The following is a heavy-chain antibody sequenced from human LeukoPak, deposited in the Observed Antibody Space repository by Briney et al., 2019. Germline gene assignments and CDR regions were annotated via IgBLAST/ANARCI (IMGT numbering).Heavy chain of an antibody. CDR3: ARELVGATFDY. J-gene: IGHJ4*02. CDR2: IYYSGST. V-gene: IGHV4-39*07. CDR1: GGSISSSSYY. Sequence: PSETLSLTCTVSGGSISSSSYYWGWIRQPPGKGLDWIGSIYYSGSTYYNPSLKSRVTISVDTSKNQFSLKLSSVTAADTAVYYCARELVGATFDYWGQGTLVTVSS. D-gene: IGHD1-26*01.